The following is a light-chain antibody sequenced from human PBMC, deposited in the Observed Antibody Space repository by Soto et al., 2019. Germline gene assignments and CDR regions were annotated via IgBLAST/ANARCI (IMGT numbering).Light chain of an antibody. CDR1: QSVSSY. J-gene: IGKJ1*01. V-gene: IGKV3-11*01. Sequence: EIVLTQSPAPLSLSPGETATLSCRASQSVSSYLAWYQQKPGQAPRRLIYDASNRATGIPARFSGSGSGTDVTLTTISLEPEDFAVYYCHQRGSWPRGTFGQGTKVDIK. CDR2: DAS. CDR3: HQRGSWPRGT.